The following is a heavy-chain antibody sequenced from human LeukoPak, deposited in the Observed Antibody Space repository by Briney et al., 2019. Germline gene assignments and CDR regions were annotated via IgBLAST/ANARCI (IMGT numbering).Heavy chain of an antibody. V-gene: IGHV3-48*01. CDR1: GFTFSSYS. D-gene: IGHD5-12*01. CDR3: ARMARGSHTDY. J-gene: IGHJ4*02. CDR2: ISSSSSTI. Sequence: GGSLRLSCAASGFTFSSYSMNWVRQAPGKGLEWVSYISSSSSTIYYADSVKGRFTISRDNAKNSPYLQMNSLRAEDTAVYYCARMARGSHTDYWGQGTLVTVSS.